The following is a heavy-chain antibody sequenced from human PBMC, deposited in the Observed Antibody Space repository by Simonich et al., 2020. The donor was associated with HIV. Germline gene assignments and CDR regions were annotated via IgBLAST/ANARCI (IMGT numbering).Heavy chain of an antibody. D-gene: IGHD6-19*01. V-gene: IGHV3-21*01. Sequence: EVQLVESGGGLVKPGGSRRLSCAASGFTFSSYSLKWVRQAPGKGLAWVSSISSSISYIYYADSVKGRITISRDNAKNSLYLQMNSLRAEDTAGDYCARDLSSGWFDYWGQGTLVTVSS. CDR3: ARDLSSGWFDY. CDR1: GFTFSSYS. J-gene: IGHJ4*02. CDR2: ISSSISYI.